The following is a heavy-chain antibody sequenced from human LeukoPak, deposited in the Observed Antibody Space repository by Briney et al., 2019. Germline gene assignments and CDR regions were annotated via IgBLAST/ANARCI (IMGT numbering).Heavy chain of an antibody. Sequence: SVKVSFKGAGGTFSSYAISWVRQPPAQGLEWVGVIIPIFGTANYAQKVQGSVTITADEHTSTAYAELSSLRSGDTAVYYCAGFDYWGQGTLVTVSS. CDR1: GGTFSSYA. CDR3: AGFDY. V-gene: IGHV1-69*13. J-gene: IGHJ4*02. CDR2: IIPIFGTA.